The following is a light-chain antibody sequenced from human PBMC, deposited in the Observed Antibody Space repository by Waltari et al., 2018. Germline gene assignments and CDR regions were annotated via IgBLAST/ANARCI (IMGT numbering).Light chain of an antibody. Sequence: QSALTQPASVSGSPGQSLTISCTGTRSDVGGYNYVPWYQQYPGKAPKLMIYEVSNRPSGVSDRFSGSKSGNTASLTISGLQAEDEADYYCSSYTSSSTLVFGGGTKLTVL. CDR2: EVS. CDR3: SSYTSSSTLV. V-gene: IGLV2-14*01. CDR1: RSDVGGYNY. J-gene: IGLJ3*02.